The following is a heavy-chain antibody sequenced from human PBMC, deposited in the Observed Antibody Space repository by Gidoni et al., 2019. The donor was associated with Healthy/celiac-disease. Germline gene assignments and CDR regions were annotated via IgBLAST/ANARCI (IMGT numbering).Heavy chain of an antibody. D-gene: IGHD3-22*01. CDR3: ARGVSEIVVVISFDY. CDR2: INHSGST. CDR1: GGSFSGYY. Sequence: QVQLQQWGAGLLKPSETLSLTCAVYGGSFSGYYWSWIRHPPGKGLEWIGEINHSGSTNYTPSLKSRVTISVDTSKNQFSLKLSSVTAADTAVYYCARGVSEIVVVISFDYWGQGTLVTVSS. J-gene: IGHJ4*02. V-gene: IGHV4-34*01.